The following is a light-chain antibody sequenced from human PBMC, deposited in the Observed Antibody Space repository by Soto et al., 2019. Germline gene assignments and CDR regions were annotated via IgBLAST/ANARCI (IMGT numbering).Light chain of an antibody. CDR1: PTVNSN. V-gene: IGKV3-15*01. Sequence: IVMTQSPATLSVSPGERATLSCRASPTVNSNLAWYQQKPGQAPRLLIYGASTRATGIPARFSGSGSGTEFNLTISRLQSEDFAVYYCQQYNNWTRTFGQGTKVDIK. CDR2: GAS. J-gene: IGKJ1*01. CDR3: QQYNNWTRT.